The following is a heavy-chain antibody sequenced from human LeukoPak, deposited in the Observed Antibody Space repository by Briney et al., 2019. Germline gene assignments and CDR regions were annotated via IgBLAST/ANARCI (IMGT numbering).Heavy chain of an antibody. J-gene: IGHJ3*02. CDR3: AKGTLRYPPPPI. CDR2: IRYDGSNK. D-gene: IGHD3-9*01. Sequence: QPGGSLRLSCAASGFTFSSYAMHWVRQAPGKGLEWVAFIRYDGSNKYYADSVKGRFTISRDNSKNTLYLQMNSLRAEDTAVYYCAKGTLRYPPPPIWGQGTMVTVSS. V-gene: IGHV3-30*02. CDR1: GFTFSSYA.